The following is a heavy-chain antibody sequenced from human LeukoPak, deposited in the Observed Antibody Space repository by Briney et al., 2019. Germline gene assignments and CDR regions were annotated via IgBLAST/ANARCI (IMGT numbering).Heavy chain of an antibody. J-gene: IGHJ4*02. D-gene: IGHD1-26*01. CDR2: ISAYNGNT. CDR3: ARWASGSDVGYIDY. Sequence: ASVKVSCKASGYTFTSYGISWVRQAPGQGLEWMGWISAYNGNTNYAQKLQGRVTMTTDTSTSTAYMELRSLRSDDTAVYYCARWASGSDVGYIDYWGQGTLVTVSS. CDR1: GYTFTSYG. V-gene: IGHV1-18*01.